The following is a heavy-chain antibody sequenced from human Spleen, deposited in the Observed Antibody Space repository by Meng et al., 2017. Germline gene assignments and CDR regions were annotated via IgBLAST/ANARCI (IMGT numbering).Heavy chain of an antibody. J-gene: IGHJ4*01. V-gene: IGHV3-73*01. CDR3: SGHVDY. Sequence: GESLKISCAASGFYFNNAWMSWVRQAPGKGLEWVGRIRSKANSYATAYAASVKGRFTISRDDSKNTAYLQMNSLKTEDTAVYYCSGHVDYWGHGTLVTVSS. CDR2: IRSKANSYAT. CDR1: GFYFNNAW.